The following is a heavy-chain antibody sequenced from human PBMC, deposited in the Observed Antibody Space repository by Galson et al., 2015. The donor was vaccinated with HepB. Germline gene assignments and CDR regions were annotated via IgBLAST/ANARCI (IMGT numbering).Heavy chain of an antibody. V-gene: IGHV3-21*01. D-gene: IGHD5-24*01. CDR2: ISSSSSYI. CDR1: GFTFSSYS. Sequence: SLRLSCAASGFTFSSYSMNWVRQAPGKGLEWVSSISSSSSYIYYADSVKGRFTISRDNAKNSLYLQMNSLRAEDTAVYYCARDGLGGYKKLFDYWGQGTLVTVSS. CDR3: ARDGLGGYKKLFDY. J-gene: IGHJ4*02.